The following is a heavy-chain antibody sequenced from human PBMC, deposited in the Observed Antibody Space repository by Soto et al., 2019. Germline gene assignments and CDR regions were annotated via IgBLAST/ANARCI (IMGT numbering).Heavy chain of an antibody. CDR2: ISGRGVDT. CDR3: AKDQTDVTLFDY. Sequence: PGGSLRLFCTASGFTFSNYAISWVRQAPGKGLEWVSSISGRGVDTLYADSVKGRFTISRDNSRNTLYLQVNSLRAEDTAVYYCAKDQTDVTLFDYWGQGTLVTVSS. D-gene: IGHD2-21*02. CDR1: GFTFSNYA. V-gene: IGHV3-23*01. J-gene: IGHJ4*02.